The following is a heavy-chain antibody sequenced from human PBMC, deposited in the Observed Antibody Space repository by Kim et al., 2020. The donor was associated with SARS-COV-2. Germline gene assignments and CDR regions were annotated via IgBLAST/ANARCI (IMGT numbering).Heavy chain of an antibody. J-gene: IGHJ6*02. CDR1: GYTFTSYA. D-gene: IGHD5-12*01. CDR3: AREPIVATISAGMDV. CDR2: INAGNGNT. V-gene: IGHV1-3*01. Sequence: ASVKVSCKASGYTFTSYAMHWVRQAPGQRLEWMGWINAGNGNTKYSQKFQGRVTITRDTSASTAYMELSSLRSEDTAVYYCAREPIVATISAGMDVWGQGTTVTVSS.